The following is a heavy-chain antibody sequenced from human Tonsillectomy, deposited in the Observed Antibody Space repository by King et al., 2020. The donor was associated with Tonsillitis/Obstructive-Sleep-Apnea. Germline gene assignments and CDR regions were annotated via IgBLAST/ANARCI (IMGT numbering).Heavy chain of an antibody. J-gene: IGHJ3*02. CDR3: ARENIAEAGIEWAFDI. CDR2: ISSSSSYI. CDR1: GFTFSSYS. V-gene: IGHV3-21*01. D-gene: IGHD6-13*01. Sequence: VQLVESGGGLVKPGGSLRLSCAASGFTFSSYSMNWVRQAPGKGLEWVSSISSSSSYIYYANSVKGRFTISRDNAKNSLYLQMNSLRAEDTAVYYCARENIAEAGIEWAFDIWGQGTMVTVSS.